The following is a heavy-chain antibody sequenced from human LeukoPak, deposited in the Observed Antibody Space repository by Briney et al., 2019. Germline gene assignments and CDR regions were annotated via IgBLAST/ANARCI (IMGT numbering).Heavy chain of an antibody. CDR3: ARQVYDYVWGSYRNWFDP. CDR1: GYSFTSYW. D-gene: IGHD3-16*02. Sequence: GESLKISCKGSGYSFTSYWIGWVRQMPGKGLEWMGIIYPGDSDTRYSPSFQGQVTISADKSISTAYLQWSSLKASDTAMYYCARQVYDYVWGSYRNWFDPWGQGTLVTVSS. CDR2: IYPGDSDT. V-gene: IGHV5-51*01. J-gene: IGHJ5*02.